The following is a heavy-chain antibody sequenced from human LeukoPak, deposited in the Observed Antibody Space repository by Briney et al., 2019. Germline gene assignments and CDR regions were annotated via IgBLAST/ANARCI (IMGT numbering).Heavy chain of an antibody. J-gene: IGHJ4*02. CDR1: GFTFSSYA. Sequence: GGSLRLSCAASGFTFSSYAMSWVRQAPGKGLEWVSAISGSGGSTYYADSVKGRFTISRDNSKNTLYLQMNSLRAEDTAVYYCAKDWGLLWFGELLPPLYFDYWGQGTLVTVSS. V-gene: IGHV3-23*01. CDR3: AKDWGLLWFGELLPPLYFDY. CDR2: ISGSGGST. D-gene: IGHD3-10*01.